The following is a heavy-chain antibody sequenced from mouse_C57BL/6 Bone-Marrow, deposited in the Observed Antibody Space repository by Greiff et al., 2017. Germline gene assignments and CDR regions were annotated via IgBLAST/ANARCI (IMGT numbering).Heavy chain of an antibody. Sequence: EVKLVESGGGLVKPGGSLKLSCAASGFTFSDYGMHWVRQAPEKGLEWVAYISSGSSTIYYADTVKGRFTISRDNAENTLFLQMTSLRSEDTAMYYCARRDYGSSPHWYFDVWGTGTTVTVSS. J-gene: IGHJ1*03. V-gene: IGHV5-17*01. CDR2: ISSGSSTI. CDR1: GFTFSDYG. D-gene: IGHD1-1*01. CDR3: ARRDYGSSPHWYFDV.